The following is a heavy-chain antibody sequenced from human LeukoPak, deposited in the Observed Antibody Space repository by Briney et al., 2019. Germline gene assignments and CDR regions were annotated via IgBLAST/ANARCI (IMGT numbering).Heavy chain of an antibody. Sequence: SETLSLTCAVSGYSIIRGYYWGWIRQPPGKGLEWIGSIYHSGSTYYNPSLKSRVTISVDTSKNQFSLKLSSVTAADTAVYYCARHVYYGAGKFDPWGQGTLVTVSS. CDR3: ARHVYYGAGKFDP. J-gene: IGHJ5*02. V-gene: IGHV4-38-2*01. CDR2: IYHSGST. D-gene: IGHD3-10*01. CDR1: GYSIIRGYY.